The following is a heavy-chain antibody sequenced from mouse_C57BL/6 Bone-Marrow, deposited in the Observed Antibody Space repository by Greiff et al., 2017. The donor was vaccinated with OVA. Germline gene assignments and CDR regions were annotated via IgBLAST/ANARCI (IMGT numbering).Heavy chain of an antibody. Sequence: VQLQQPGAELVKPGASVKMSCKASGYTFTSYWITWVKQRPGQGLEWIGDIYPGSGSTNYNEKFKSKATLTVDTSSSTAYMQLRSLTSEDSAVYYCARKNLGLGRAFDCWGQGTTLTVSS. J-gene: IGHJ2*01. CDR2: IYPGSGST. CDR1: GYTFTSYW. CDR3: ARKNLGLGRAFDC. V-gene: IGHV1-55*01. D-gene: IGHD4-1*01.